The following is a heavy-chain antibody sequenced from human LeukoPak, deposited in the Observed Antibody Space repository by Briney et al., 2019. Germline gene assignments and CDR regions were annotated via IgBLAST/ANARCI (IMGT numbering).Heavy chain of an antibody. J-gene: IGHJ4*02. D-gene: IGHD5-18*01. CDR2: INPNSGGT. V-gene: IGHV1-2*02. CDR1: VSTFTDYY. Sequence: ASVKVSCKASVSTFTDYYMHWVRQAPGQGLEWMGWINPNSGGTNFVQKLQGRVTMTRDTSISTAYMELSRLRSDDTAVYYCARDRSPAPGRSYGRGHFDYWGQGTLVTVSS. CDR3: ARDRSPAPGRSYGRGHFDY.